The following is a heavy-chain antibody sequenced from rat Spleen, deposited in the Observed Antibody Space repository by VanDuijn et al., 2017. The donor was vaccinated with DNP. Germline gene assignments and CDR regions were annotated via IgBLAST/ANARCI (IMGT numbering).Heavy chain of an antibody. CDR2: ISYDGLRP. CDR3: ARDNYVTSGAMDA. J-gene: IGHJ4*01. V-gene: IGHV5-7*01. Sequence: EVQLVESGGGLMQPGRSLKLSCAASGFTFSDYALAWVRQAPKKGLEWVATISYDGLRPYYRDSVKGRFTISRDDAKSALFLQMDSLRSEDTATYYCARDNYVTSGAMDAWGQGTSVTVSS. CDR1: GFTFSDYA. D-gene: IGHD1-11*01.